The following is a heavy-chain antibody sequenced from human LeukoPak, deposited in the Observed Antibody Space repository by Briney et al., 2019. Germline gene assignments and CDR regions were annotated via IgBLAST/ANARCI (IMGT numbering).Heavy chain of an antibody. J-gene: IGHJ4*02. CDR1: GYTFTSYD. D-gene: IGHD3-3*01. Sequence: ASVKVSCKASGYTFTSYDINWVRQATGQGLEWMGWMNPNSGNTGYAQKFQGRVTMTRNTSISTAYMELSSLRSEDTAVYYRARLTQDYDFWSGYSYYFDYWGQGTLVTVSS. V-gene: IGHV1-8*01. CDR2: MNPNSGNT. CDR3: ARLTQDYDFWSGYSYYFDY.